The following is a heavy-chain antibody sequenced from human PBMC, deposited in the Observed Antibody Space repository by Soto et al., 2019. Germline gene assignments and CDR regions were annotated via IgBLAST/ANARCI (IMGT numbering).Heavy chain of an antibody. CDR2: ISAHNGNT. Sequence: QVHLVQSGAEVKKPGASVKVSCKASGYTFTSYGITWVRQATGQGLEWMGWISAHNGNTDYAQKLQGRVIVTRDTSTSTAYMELSSLRSDDTAVYYCARGRYGDYWGQGALVTVSS. D-gene: IGHD1-1*01. V-gene: IGHV1-18*01. CDR1: GYTFTSYG. CDR3: ARGRYGDY. J-gene: IGHJ4*02.